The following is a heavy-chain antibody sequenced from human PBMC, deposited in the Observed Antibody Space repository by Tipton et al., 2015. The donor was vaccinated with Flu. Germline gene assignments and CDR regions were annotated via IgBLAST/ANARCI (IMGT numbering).Heavy chain of an antibody. Sequence: TLSLTCTVSGGSIRSSTDFWAWIRQSPGKGLEWIGTIYYTGSTYYNVSLKSRVTISVDTSKNQFSLKLSSVTAADTAVYYCARDVGPQIKATGGLDVWGQGTTVTVSS. CDR1: GGSIRSSTDF. V-gene: IGHV4-39*07. CDR3: ARDVGPQIKATGGLDV. J-gene: IGHJ6*02. CDR2: IYYTGST. D-gene: IGHD3-10*01.